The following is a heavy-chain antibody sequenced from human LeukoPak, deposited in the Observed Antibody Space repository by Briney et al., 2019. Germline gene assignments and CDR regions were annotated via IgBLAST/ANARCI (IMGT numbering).Heavy chain of an antibody. D-gene: IGHD6-13*01. CDR2: ISNSRGTI. CDR1: GFTSSDYS. J-gene: IGHJ4*02. V-gene: IGHV3-48*01. CDR3: ASRSAAGRSEWDY. Sequence: GGSLRLSCAASGFTSSDYSLNWVRQAPGKGLEWLSYISNSRGTIYYADSVKGRFTISRDNAKNSLYLQMNSLRAEDTAVYYCASRSAAGRSEWDYWGQGTLVTVSS.